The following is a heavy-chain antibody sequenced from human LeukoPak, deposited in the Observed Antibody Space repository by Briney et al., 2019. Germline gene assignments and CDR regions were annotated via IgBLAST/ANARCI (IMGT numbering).Heavy chain of an antibody. CDR2: FDPEDGGT. CDR1: GYTLTELS. CDR3: ATDPISGWAEV. Sequence: ASVKVSCKVSGYTLTELSMHWVRQAPGKGLEWMGGFDPEDGGTIYAQKFQGRVTMTEDTSTDTAYMELSSLRPEDTAVYYCATDPISGWAEVWGQGTLVTVSS. V-gene: IGHV1-24*01. J-gene: IGHJ4*02. D-gene: IGHD6-19*01.